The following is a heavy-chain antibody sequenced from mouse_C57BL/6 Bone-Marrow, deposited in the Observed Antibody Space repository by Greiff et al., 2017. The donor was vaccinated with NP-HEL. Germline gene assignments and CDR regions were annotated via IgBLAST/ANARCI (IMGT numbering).Heavy chain of an antibody. V-gene: IGHV14-4*01. D-gene: IGHD2-3*01. CDR2: IDPENGDT. CDR3: TTRRWLLLAWFAY. Sequence: VQLKESGAELVRPGASVKLSCTASGFNIKDDYMHWVKQRPEQGLEWIGWIDPENGDTEYASKFQGKATITADTSSNTAYLQLSSLTSEDTAVYYCTTRRWLLLAWFAYWGQGTLVTVSA. J-gene: IGHJ3*01. CDR1: GFNIKDDY.